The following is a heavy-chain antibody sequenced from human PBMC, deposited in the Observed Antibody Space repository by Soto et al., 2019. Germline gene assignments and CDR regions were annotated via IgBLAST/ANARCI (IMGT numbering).Heavy chain of an antibody. Sequence: ASVKVSCKASGGTFSSYAISWVRQAPGQGLEWMGGIIPIFGTANYAQKFQGRVTITADEYTRTAYMELSSLRSEDTAVYYCARATRNDYGDYDVGAQTVGMDVWGQGTTVTVSS. V-gene: IGHV1-69*13. J-gene: IGHJ6*02. CDR3: ARATRNDYGDYDVGAQTVGMDV. CDR2: IIPIFGTA. CDR1: GGTFSSYA. D-gene: IGHD4-17*01.